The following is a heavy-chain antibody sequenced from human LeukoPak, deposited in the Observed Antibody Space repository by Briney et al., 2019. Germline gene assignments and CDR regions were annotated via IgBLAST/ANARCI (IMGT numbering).Heavy chain of an antibody. Sequence: GTSLRLPCVASGFTFSNYGMHWVRQAPGKGLEWVATITYDGSSEYYADSVKDRFTVSRDNSKNTLYLQMSSPKTEDTAVYYCAKRGDGGHKSLEYWGQGTLVIVSS. CDR1: GFTFSNYG. CDR3: AKRGDGGHKSLEY. D-gene: IGHD3-16*01. V-gene: IGHV3-30*18. CDR2: ITYDGSSE. J-gene: IGHJ4*02.